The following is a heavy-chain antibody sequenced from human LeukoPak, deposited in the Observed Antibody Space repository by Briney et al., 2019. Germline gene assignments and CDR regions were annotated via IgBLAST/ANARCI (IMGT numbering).Heavy chain of an antibody. Sequence: SETLSLTCTVSGDSISSGAYYWSWIRQPPGKGLEWIRYFYGSGSASYNPSLKSRVTISVDRSNNQFSLKMSSVTAADTAVYYCVRDVSQRRHFDYWGQGTLVTVSS. V-gene: IGHV4-30-2*01. CDR1: GDSISSGAYY. CDR2: FYGSGSA. D-gene: IGHD1-1*01. CDR3: VRDVSQRRHFDY. J-gene: IGHJ4*02.